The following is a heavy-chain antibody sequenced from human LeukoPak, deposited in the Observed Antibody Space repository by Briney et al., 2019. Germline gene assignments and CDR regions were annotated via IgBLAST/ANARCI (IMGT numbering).Heavy chain of an antibody. D-gene: IGHD2-15*01. CDR3: ARVSCSGGSCPFGSWFDP. CDR1: GGSITSSSYY. CDR2: IYYSGST. Sequence: SETLSLTCTVSGGSITSSSYYWGWIRQPPGKGLEWIGSIYYSGSTYCNPSLKSRITISVDTSKNQFSLKLNSVTAADTAVYYCARVSCSGGSCPFGSWFDPWGQGTLVTVSS. V-gene: IGHV4-39*01. J-gene: IGHJ5*02.